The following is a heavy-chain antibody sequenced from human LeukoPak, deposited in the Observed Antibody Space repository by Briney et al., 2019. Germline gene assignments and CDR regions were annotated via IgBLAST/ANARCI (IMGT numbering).Heavy chain of an antibody. CDR1: GGSFSGYY. D-gene: IGHD3-3*01. CDR2: INHSGST. J-gene: IGHJ5*02. CDR3: ARGRFWSSVGRFDP. Sequence: SETLSLTCAVYGGSFSGYYWSWIRQPPGKGLEWIGEINHSGSTNCNPSLKSRVTISVDTSKNQFSLKLSSVTAADTAVYYCARGRFWSSVGRFDPWGQGTLVTVSS. V-gene: IGHV4-34*01.